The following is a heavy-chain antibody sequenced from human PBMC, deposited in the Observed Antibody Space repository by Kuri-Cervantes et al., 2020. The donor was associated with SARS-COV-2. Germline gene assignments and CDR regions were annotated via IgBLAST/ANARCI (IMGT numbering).Heavy chain of an antibody. D-gene: IGHD4-17*01. CDR1: GGSISSGDYY. Sequence: SETLSLTCTVSGGSISSGDYYWSWIRQPPGKGLEWIGYIYYSGSTYYNPSLKSRVTISVDTSKNQFTLKLSSVTAADTAVYYCARDLNYGDYFLDYWGQGTLVTVSS. J-gene: IGHJ4*02. CDR2: IYYSGST. CDR3: ARDLNYGDYFLDY. V-gene: IGHV4-30-4*08.